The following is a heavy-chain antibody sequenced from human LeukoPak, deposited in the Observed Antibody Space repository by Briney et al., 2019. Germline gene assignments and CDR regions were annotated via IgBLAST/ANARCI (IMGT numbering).Heavy chain of an antibody. Sequence: GASVKVSCKASGYTFTGYYMHWVRQAPGQGLEWMAWINPNSGVTNYAQKFQGRVTMTRDTSISTAYMELNSLRSDDTAVYYCAQQVSGNYGYLQHWGQGTLVTVSS. D-gene: IGHD3-10*01. V-gene: IGHV1-2*02. CDR3: AQQVSGNYGYLQH. CDR1: GYTFTGYY. J-gene: IGHJ1*01. CDR2: INPNSGVT.